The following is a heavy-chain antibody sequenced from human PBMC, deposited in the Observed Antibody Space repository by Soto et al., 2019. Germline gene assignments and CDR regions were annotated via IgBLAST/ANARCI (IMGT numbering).Heavy chain of an antibody. CDR2: ISSSSSYI. D-gene: IGHD6-13*01. V-gene: IGHV3-21*01. Sequence: EVQLVESGGGLVKPGGSLRLSCAASGFTFSSYSMNWVRQAPGKGLEWVSSISSSSSYIYYADSVKGRFTISRDNAKNSQYLQMNRLRAEDTAVYYCAREKSSSWAYGMDVWGQGTTVTVSS. CDR3: AREKSSSWAYGMDV. J-gene: IGHJ6*02. CDR1: GFTFSSYS.